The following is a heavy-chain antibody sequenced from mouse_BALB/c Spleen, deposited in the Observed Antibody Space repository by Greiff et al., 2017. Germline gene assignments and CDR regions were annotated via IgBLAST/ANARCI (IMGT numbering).Heavy chain of an antibody. Sequence: EVKLQESGGGLVQPGGSMKLSCVASGFTFSNYWMNWVRQSPEKGLEWVAEIRLKSNNYATHYAESVKGRFTISRDDSKSSVYLQMNNLRAEDTGIYYCTNTDYYAMDYWGQGTSVTVSS. CDR3: TNTDYYAMDY. V-gene: IGHV6-6*02. CDR1: GFTFSNYW. CDR2: IRLKSNNYAT. J-gene: IGHJ4*01.